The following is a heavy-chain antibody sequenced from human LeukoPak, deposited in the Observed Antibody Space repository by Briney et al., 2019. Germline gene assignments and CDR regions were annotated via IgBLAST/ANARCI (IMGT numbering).Heavy chain of an antibody. D-gene: IGHD5-24*01. Sequence: AEASLTLSCAASGITFSRYGMSWVRQAPGMGLEWVSTISTSGASTYYADSVKGRFTISRDNSKDTLYLQKNSLRAEDTAVYYCAKVSRDGYTSGMDVWGQGTTVTVSS. CDR1: GITFSRYG. J-gene: IGHJ6*02. V-gene: IGHV3-23*01. CDR2: ISTSGAST. CDR3: AKVSRDGYTSGMDV.